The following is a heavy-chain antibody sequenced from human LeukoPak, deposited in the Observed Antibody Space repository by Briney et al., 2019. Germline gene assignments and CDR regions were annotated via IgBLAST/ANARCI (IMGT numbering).Heavy chain of an antibody. D-gene: IGHD5-18*01. Sequence: PSETLSLTCTVSGGSISSYYWSWIRQPPGKGLEWIGYIYYSGSTNYNPSLKSRVTISVDTSKNQFSLKLSSVTAADTAVYYCARDRLGDTAMVGGEFDYWGQGTLVTVSS. CDR1: GGSISSYY. CDR3: ARDRLGDTAMVGGEFDY. V-gene: IGHV4-59*01. J-gene: IGHJ4*02. CDR2: IYYSGST.